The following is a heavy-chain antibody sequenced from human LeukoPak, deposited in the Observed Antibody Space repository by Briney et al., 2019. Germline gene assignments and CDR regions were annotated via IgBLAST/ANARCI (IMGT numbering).Heavy chain of an antibody. CDR1: GFTFSSYW. V-gene: IGHV3-7*01. Sequence: QAGGSLRLSCAASGFTFSSYWMSWVRQAPGKGLEWVANIKQDGSERYYVDSVKGRFTISRDNAKNSLYLQMNSLRAEDTAVYYCARGGPGRSLTIVPERTKYYMDVWGKGATVTVSS. D-gene: IGHD1-26*01. J-gene: IGHJ6*03. CDR3: ARGGPGRSLTIVPERTKYYMDV. CDR2: IKQDGSER.